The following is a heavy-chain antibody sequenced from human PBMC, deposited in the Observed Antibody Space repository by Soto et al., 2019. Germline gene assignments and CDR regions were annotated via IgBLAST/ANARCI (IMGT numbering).Heavy chain of an antibody. V-gene: IGHV1-8*01. CDR1: GYTFTSYD. J-gene: IGHJ6*02. CDR2: MNPNSGNT. Sequence: ASVKVSCKASGYTFTSYDINWVRQATGQGLEWMGWMNPNSGNTGYAQKFQGRVTMTRNTSISTAYMERSSLRSEDTAVYYCASLPWANYYYYGMDVWGQGTTVTVSS. D-gene: IGHD7-27*01. CDR3: ASLPWANYYYYGMDV.